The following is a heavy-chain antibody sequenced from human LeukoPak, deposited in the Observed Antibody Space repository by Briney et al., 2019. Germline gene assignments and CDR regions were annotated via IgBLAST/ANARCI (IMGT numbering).Heavy chain of an antibody. D-gene: IGHD6-13*01. CDR1: GGSISNYY. CDR2: IYYSGST. CDR3: ARVALSSSWFFDY. Sequence: SETLSLTCTVSGGSISNYYWSWIRQPPGKGLEWIGYIYYSGSTNYNPSLKSRVTISVDTSKNQFSLKLSSVTAADTAVYYCARVALSSSWFFDYWGQGTLVTVSS. J-gene: IGHJ4*02. V-gene: IGHV4-59*01.